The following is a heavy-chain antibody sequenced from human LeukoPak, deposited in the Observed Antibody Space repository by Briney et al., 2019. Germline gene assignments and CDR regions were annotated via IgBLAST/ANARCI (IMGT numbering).Heavy chain of an antibody. CDR1: GYTFTGYY. D-gene: IGHD2-2*02. Sequence: ASVKVSCKASGYTFTGYYMHWVRQAPGQGLEWMGWINPNSGGTNYAQKFQGRVTMTRDTSISTAYMELSRLRSDDTAVYYCARAVVVPAAIRPYYYYGMDVWGQGTTATVSS. V-gene: IGHV1-2*02. CDR3: ARAVVVPAAIRPYYYYGMDV. J-gene: IGHJ6*02. CDR2: INPNSGGT.